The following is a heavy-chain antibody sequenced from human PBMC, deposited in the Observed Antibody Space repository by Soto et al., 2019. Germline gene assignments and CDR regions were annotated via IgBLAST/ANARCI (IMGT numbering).Heavy chain of an antibody. CDR1: GDSVSSNIAA. Sequence: QTHSLTCASSGDSVSSNIAAWNWNKPSPSRGLEWLGRTYYRSKWYNDYAVSVKSRITINPDTSKNQFSLQLNSVTPEDTAVYYCARATYSSSWDSSYYYYGMDVWGQGTTVTVSS. D-gene: IGHD6-13*01. V-gene: IGHV6-1*01. CDR3: ARATYSSSWDSSYYYYGMDV. CDR2: TYYRSKWYN. J-gene: IGHJ6*02.